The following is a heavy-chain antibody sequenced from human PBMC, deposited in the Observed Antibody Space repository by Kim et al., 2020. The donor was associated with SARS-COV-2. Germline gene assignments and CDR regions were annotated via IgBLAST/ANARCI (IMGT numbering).Heavy chain of an antibody. V-gene: IGHV7-4-1*02. D-gene: IGHD2-2*02. CDR3: ARPTAAIYYYYGMDV. CDR2: INTNTGNP. J-gene: IGHJ6*02. Sequence: ASVKVSCKASGYTFTSYAMNWVRQAPGQGLEWMGWINTNTGNPTYAQGFTGRFVFSLDTSVSTAYLQISSLKAEDTAVYYCARPTAAIYYYYGMDVWGQGTTVTVSS. CDR1: GYTFTSYA.